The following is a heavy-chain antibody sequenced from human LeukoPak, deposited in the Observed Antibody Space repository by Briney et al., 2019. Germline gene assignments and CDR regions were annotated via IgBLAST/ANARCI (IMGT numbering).Heavy chain of an antibody. D-gene: IGHD3-9*01. Sequence: SETLSLTCAVYGGSFSGYYWSWIRQPPGKGLEWIGEINHSGSTNYNPSLKSRVTTSVDTSKNQFPLKLSSVTAADTAVYYCARAPTLLRYFDWLSDVWGKGTTVTVSS. V-gene: IGHV4-34*01. CDR1: GGSFSGYY. CDR2: INHSGST. J-gene: IGHJ6*04. CDR3: ARAPTLLRYFDWLSDV.